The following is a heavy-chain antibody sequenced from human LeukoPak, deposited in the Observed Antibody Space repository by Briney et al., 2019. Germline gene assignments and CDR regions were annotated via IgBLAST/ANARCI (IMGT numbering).Heavy chain of an antibody. V-gene: IGHV3-23*01. D-gene: IGHD2-15*01. CDR2: ISGSGVST. CDR3: AKGVGYCSGGSCQQFDY. CDR1: GFTFSSYG. J-gene: IGHJ4*02. Sequence: GGSLRLSCAASGFTFSSYGMSWVRQAPGKGLEWVSAISGSGVSTYYADSVKGRFIISRDNSKNTLYLQMNSLRAEDTAVYYCAKGVGYCSGGSCQQFDYWGQGTLVTVSS.